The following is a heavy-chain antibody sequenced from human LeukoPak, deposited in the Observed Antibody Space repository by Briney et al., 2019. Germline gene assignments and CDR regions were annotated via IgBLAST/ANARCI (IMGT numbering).Heavy chain of an antibody. CDR2: IYPGDSDT. J-gene: IGHJ6*02. CDR1: GYSFTSYW. V-gene: IGHV5-51*01. D-gene: IGHD3-10*01. CDR3: ARALRGVRYYYGMEV. Sequence: GESLKISCKGSGYSFTSYWIGWVRQMPGKGLEWMGIIYPGDSDTRYSPSFQGQVTISADKSINTAYLQWSSLKASDTAMYYCARALRGVRYYYGMEVWGQGTTVTVSS.